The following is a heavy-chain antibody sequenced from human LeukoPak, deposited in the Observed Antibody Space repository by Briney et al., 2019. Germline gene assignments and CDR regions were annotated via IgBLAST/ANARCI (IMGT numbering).Heavy chain of an antibody. J-gene: IGHJ5*02. V-gene: IGHV3-23*01. D-gene: IGHD3-3*01. CDR1: GFTFSSYA. CDR3: AKDRTISGYTPLS. CDR2: ISGSGGST. Sequence: GGSLRLSCAASGFTFSSYAMSWVRQAPGKGLEWVSAISGSGGSTYYADSVKGRFTISRDNSKNMLHLQMNSLRAEDTAVYYCAKDRTISGYTPLSWGQGTLVTVSS.